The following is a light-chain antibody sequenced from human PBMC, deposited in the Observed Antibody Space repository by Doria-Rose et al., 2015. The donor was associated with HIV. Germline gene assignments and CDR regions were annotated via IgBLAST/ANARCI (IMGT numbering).Light chain of an antibody. CDR2: WAS. Sequence: DIRVTQSPESLGMSLGERATLNCKSNQRLLYTSKNYLAWYQQKPGQPPKLLIYWASTRQSGVPDRFSGSGSGTDFTLTISSLEAEDVAVYYCQQYYDTPSFGPGTTVDIK. V-gene: IGKV4-1*01. CDR1: QRLLYTSKNY. J-gene: IGKJ3*01. CDR3: QQYYDTPS.